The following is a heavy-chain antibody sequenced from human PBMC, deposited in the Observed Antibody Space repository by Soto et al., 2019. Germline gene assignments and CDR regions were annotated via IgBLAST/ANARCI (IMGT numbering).Heavy chain of an antibody. V-gene: IGHV1-2*02. CDR3: ASGTMVRGYLAKFDY. J-gene: IGHJ4*02. CDR2: INPNSGGT. Sequence: ASVKVSCKASGYTFTGYYMHWVRQAPGQGLEWMGWINPNSGGTNYAQKFQGRVTMTRDTSISTAYMELSGLRSDDTAVYYCASGTMVRGYLAKFDYWGQGTLVTVSS. D-gene: IGHD3-10*01. CDR1: GYTFTGYY.